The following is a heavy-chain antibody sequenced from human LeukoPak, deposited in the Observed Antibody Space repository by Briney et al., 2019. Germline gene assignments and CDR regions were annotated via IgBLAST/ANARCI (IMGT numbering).Heavy chain of an antibody. CDR2: ISYDGSNK. J-gene: IGHJ4*02. CDR1: GFTFSSYG. Sequence: PGRSLRLSCAASGFTFSSYGMHWVRQAPGKGLEWVAVISYDGSNKYYADPVKGRFTISRDNSKNTLYLQMNSLRAEDTAVYYCAKQQWLGYFDYWGQGTLVTVSS. CDR3: AKQQWLGYFDY. V-gene: IGHV3-30*18. D-gene: IGHD6-19*01.